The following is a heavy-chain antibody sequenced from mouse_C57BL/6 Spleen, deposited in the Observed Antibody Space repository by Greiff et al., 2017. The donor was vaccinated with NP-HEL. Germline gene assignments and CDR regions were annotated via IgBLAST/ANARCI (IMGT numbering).Heavy chain of an antibody. CDR1: GFTFSGYA. Sequence: EVQRVESGEGLVKPGGSLKLSCAASGFTFSGYAMSWVRQTPEKRLEWVAYISSGGDYIYYADTVKGRFTISRDNARNTLYLQMSSLKSEDTAMYYCTSYYSNLYYAMDYWGQGTSVTVSS. CDR2: ISSGGDYI. CDR3: TSYYSNLYYAMDY. V-gene: IGHV5-9-1*02. D-gene: IGHD2-5*01. J-gene: IGHJ4*01.